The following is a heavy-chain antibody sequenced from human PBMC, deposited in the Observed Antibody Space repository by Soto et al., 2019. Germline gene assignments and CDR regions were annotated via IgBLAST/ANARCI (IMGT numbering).Heavy chain of an antibody. CDR1: GGTFSSYA. J-gene: IGHJ6*02. CDR3: ARGGYGYAPYGMDV. V-gene: IGHV1-69*06. D-gene: IGHD5-18*01. CDR2: IIPIFGTA. Sequence: GASVKVSCKASGGTFSSYAISWVRQAPGQGLEWMGGIIPIFGTANYAQKFQGRVTITADKSTSTAYMELSSLRSEDTAVYYCARGGYGYAPYGMDVWGQGTTVTVSS.